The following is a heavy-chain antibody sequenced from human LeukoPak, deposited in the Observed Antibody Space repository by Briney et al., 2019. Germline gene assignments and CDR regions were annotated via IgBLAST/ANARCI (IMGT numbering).Heavy chain of an antibody. Sequence: GASVKVSCKTSGYNFVNYGVSWVRQAPGQGLEWMGWISAVNGDANSAHKFRGRLSMTMDTSTSTAYMELRSLRSDDTALYFCARDNKSSCSGATCLYFDYWGQGTLVTVSS. CDR3: ARDNKSSCSGATCLYFDY. D-gene: IGHD2-15*01. CDR1: GYNFVNYG. CDR2: ISAVNGDA. J-gene: IGHJ4*02. V-gene: IGHV1-18*01.